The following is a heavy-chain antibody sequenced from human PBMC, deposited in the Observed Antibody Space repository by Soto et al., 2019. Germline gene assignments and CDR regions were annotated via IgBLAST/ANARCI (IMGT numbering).Heavy chain of an antibody. D-gene: IGHD6-13*01. CDR2: MNPNSGNT. CDR1: GYTFTSYD. V-gene: IGHV1-8*01. J-gene: IGHJ5*02. CDR3: ARERTAAGTGWFDP. Sequence: QVQLVQSGAEVKKPGASVKVSCKASGYTFTSYDINWVRQATGQGLEWMGWMNPNSGNTVYAKKFQGRVTMTRNTSRRTAYMELSSLRSEDTAVYYCARERTAAGTGWFDPWGQGTLVTVSS.